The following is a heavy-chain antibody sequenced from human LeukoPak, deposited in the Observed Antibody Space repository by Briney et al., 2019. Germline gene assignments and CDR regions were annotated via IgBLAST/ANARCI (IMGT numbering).Heavy chain of an antibody. D-gene: IGHD1-26*01. J-gene: IGHJ2*01. Sequence: GGSLRLSCAASGFTFSTYSMNWVRQAPGKGLEWVSSISSSSSYIYYADSVKGRFTISRDNSKNTLYFQMNSLRAEDTAVYYCARDRVGWYFDLWGRGTLVTVSS. CDR3: ARDRVGWYFDL. CDR1: GFTFSTYS. CDR2: ISSSSSYI. V-gene: IGHV3-21*04.